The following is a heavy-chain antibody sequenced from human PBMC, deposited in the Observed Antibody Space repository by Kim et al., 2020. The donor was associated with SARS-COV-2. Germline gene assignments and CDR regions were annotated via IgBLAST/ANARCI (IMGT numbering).Heavy chain of an antibody. CDR2: ISGSGGST. D-gene: IGHD2-2*01. CDR3: AKSQYIVVVPAAMPMDYGMDV. Sequence: GGSLRLSCAASGFTFSSYAMSWVRQAPGKGLEWVSAISGSGGSTYYADSVKGRFTISRDNSTDTLYLQMNSLRAEDTAVYYCAKSQYIVVVPAAMPMDYGMDVWGQGTTVTVSS. V-gene: IGHV3-23*01. J-gene: IGHJ6*02. CDR1: GFTFSSYA.